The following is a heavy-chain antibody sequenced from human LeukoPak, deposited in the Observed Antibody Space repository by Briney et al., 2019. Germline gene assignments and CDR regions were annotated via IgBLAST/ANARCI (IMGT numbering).Heavy chain of an antibody. V-gene: IGHV3-23*01. J-gene: IGHJ4*02. CDR1: GFTFSSYA. CDR3: AKDYQYYYDSSGYYIDY. D-gene: IGHD3-22*01. CDR2: ISGSGGST. Sequence: GGSLRLSCAASGFTFSSYAMSWVRQAPGKGLEWVSAISGSGGSTYYADSVKGRFTISRDNSKNTLYLKMNSLRAEDTAVYHCAKDYQYYYDSSGYYIDYWGQGTLVTVSS.